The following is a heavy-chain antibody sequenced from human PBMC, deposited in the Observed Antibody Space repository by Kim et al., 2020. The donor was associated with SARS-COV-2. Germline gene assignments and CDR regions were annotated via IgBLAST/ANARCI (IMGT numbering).Heavy chain of an antibody. V-gene: IGHV3-21*01. Sequence: GGSLRLSCAASGFTFSSYSMNWVRQAPGKGLEWVSSISSSSSYIYYADSVKGRFTISRDNAKNSLYLQMNSLRAEDTAVYYCARESGQVEMAKIGSGYFDYWGQGTLVTVSS. CDR3: ARESGQVEMAKIGSGYFDY. D-gene: IGHD3-3*01. J-gene: IGHJ4*02. CDR1: GFTFSSYS. CDR2: ISSSSSYI.